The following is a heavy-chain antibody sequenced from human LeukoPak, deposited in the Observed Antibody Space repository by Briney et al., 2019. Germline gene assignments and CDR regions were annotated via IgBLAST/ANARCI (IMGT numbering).Heavy chain of an antibody. D-gene: IGHD3-10*01. CDR3: ARVKRFPTVWFDP. J-gene: IGHJ5*02. Sequence: GASVKVSCKASGYTFSDYDINWVRQAAGQRLEWMGWMNPITGSTGYVQKFRGRIIMTRDTSITTAFMELTSLTSDDTAIYYCARVKRFPTVWFDPWGQGTLVSVSS. CDR2: MNPITGST. V-gene: IGHV1-8*01. CDR1: GYTFSDYD.